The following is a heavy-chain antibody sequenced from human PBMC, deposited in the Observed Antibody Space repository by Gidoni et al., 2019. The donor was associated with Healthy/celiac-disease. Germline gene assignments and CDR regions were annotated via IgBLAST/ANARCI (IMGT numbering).Heavy chain of an antibody. CDR2: IWYDGSNK. D-gene: IGHD5-12*01. CDR3: ARDLATYSGYASPPDY. Sequence: QVQLVESGGGVVQPGRSLRLSCAASGFTFSSYGMHWVRQAPGKGLEWVAVIWYDGSNKYYADSVKGRFTISRDNSKNTLYLQMNSLRAEDTAVYYCARDLATYSGYASPPDYWGQGTLVTVSS. J-gene: IGHJ4*02. CDR1: GFTFSSYG. V-gene: IGHV3-33*01.